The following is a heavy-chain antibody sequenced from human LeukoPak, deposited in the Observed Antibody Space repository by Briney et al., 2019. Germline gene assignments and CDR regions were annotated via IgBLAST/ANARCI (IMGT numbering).Heavy chain of an antibody. J-gene: IGHJ4*02. V-gene: IGHV1-46*01. CDR2: INPSGGST. CDR3: ASLLGYCSGGSCTGDY. D-gene: IGHD2-15*01. Sequence: ASVKVSCKASGYTFTSYYMHWVRQAPGQGLEWMGIINPSGGSTSYAQKFQGRVTMTRDMSTSTVYMELSSLRSEDTAVYYCASLLGYCSGGSCTGDYWGQGTLVTVSS. CDR1: GYTFTSYY.